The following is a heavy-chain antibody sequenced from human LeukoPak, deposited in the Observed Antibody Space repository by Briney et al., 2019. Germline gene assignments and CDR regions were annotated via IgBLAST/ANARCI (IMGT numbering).Heavy chain of an antibody. CDR3: AREDMWAFDI. Sequence: GGSLRLSCAASGFTFSHYWMSWVRQAPGRGLEWVASIKPDGSQKDYVDFVKGRFTISRDNAKNSLYLQMDSLRSEDTAVYFCAREDMWAFDIWGQGTMVTVSS. J-gene: IGHJ3*02. D-gene: IGHD2-15*01. CDR1: GFTFSHYW. V-gene: IGHV3-7*01. CDR2: IKPDGSQK.